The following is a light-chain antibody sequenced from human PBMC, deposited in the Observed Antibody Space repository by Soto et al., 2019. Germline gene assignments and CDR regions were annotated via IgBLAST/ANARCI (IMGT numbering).Light chain of an antibody. V-gene: IGKV1-9*01. Sequence: DIKLTQSPSFLSASVGDRVTITCRASQGISNYLAWYQQKSVKAPTLLIYSASTLESGVPSRISGSGSGPEFTLTLSSLQPEDFATYYCQQLNTFPPMYSFGQGTKLEIK. CDR3: QQLNTFPPMYS. CDR2: SAS. J-gene: IGKJ2*01. CDR1: QGISNY.